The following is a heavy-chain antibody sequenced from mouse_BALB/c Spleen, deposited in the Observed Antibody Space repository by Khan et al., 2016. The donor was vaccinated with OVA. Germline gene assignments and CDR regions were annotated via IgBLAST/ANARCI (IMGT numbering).Heavy chain of an antibody. Sequence: QLEESGPGLVKPSQTVSLTCTVTGISITSGNYRWSWIRQFPGNKLEWIGNIYYSGTVTYNPSLTSRTTITRDTSKNQFFLEMNSLTAEDTATYYCARDYGSLYWYFDVWGAVTTVTVSS. V-gene: IGHV3-5*02. CDR3: ARDYGSLYWYFDV. J-gene: IGHJ1*01. CDR1: GISITSGNYR. CDR2: IYYSGTV. D-gene: IGHD1-1*01.